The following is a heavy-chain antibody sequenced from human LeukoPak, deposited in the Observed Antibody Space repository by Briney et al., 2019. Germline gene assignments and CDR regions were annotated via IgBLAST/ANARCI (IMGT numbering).Heavy chain of an antibody. CDR2: IYYSGST. CDR1: GGSISSSSYY. D-gene: IGHD5-12*01. Sequence: PSETLSLTCTVSGGSISSSSYYWGWIRQPPGKGLEWIGSIYYSGSTYYSPSLKSRVTISVDTSKNQFSLKLSSVTAADTAVYYCASSSGRLRDDIVATIRPYYFDYWGQGTLVTVSS. J-gene: IGHJ4*02. CDR3: ASSSGRLRDDIVATIRPYYFDY. V-gene: IGHV4-39*01.